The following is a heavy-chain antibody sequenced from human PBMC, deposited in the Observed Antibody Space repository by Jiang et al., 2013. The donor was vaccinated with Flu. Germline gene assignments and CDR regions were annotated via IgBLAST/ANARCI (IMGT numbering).Heavy chain of an antibody. CDR1: GGTFSTYA. V-gene: IGHV1-69*06. D-gene: IGHD4-11*01. J-gene: IGHJ4*02. CDR2: IIPLSGTI. Sequence: EVKKPGSSVKISCKASGGTFSTYALNWVRQAPGQGLEWIGGIIPLSGTINLARKFQGRVTLTADKSTTTAYMDLSSLKFDDTAVYYCAGERPEVTTLDSWGQGTLVTVSS. CDR3: AGERPEVTTLDS.